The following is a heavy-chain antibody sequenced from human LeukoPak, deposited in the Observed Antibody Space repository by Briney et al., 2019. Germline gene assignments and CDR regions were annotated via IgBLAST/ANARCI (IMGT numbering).Heavy chain of an antibody. CDR2: IYDT. Sequence: GESLKIFCKGSGYSFTGYWIGWVRQMPGKGLEWMGIIYDTRYSPSFQGLVTISADKSISTAYLQWSSLKASDTAMYYCARRGRVYSYGLYYFDYWGQGTLVTVSS. J-gene: IGHJ4*02. CDR3: ARRGRVYSYGLYYFDY. D-gene: IGHD5-18*01. V-gene: IGHV5-51*01. CDR1: GYSFTGYW.